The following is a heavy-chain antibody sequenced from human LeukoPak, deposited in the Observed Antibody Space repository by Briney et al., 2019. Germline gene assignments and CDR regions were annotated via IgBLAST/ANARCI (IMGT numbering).Heavy chain of an antibody. J-gene: IGHJ4*02. CDR1: GGSISSYY. V-gene: IGHV4-4*07. CDR2: IYTSGST. Sequence: SETLSLTCTVSGGSISSYYWSWIRQPAGKGLEWIGRIYTSGSTDYNPSLKSRVTTSVDTSKNQFSLKLGSVTAADTAVYYCARGLRYCSGGSCYSEWYFDYWGQGTLVTVSS. D-gene: IGHD2-15*01. CDR3: ARGLRYCSGGSCYSEWYFDY.